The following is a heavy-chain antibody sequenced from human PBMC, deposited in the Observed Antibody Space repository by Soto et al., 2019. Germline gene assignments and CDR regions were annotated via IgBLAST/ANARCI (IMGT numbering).Heavy chain of an antibody. V-gene: IGHV3-74*01. J-gene: IGHJ3*02. CDR1: GFTFTSYW. CDR3: ARTGREWELRDAFHM. Sequence: EVQLVESGGGLVQPGGSLRLSCATSGFTFTSYWMHWVRRAPGKGLEWVSRINSAGSSTTYADSVKGRFTISRDNAKNTVYLQMNSLRAEDTAMYYCARTGREWELRDAFHMWGQRTMVTVSS. D-gene: IGHD1-26*01. CDR2: INSAGSST.